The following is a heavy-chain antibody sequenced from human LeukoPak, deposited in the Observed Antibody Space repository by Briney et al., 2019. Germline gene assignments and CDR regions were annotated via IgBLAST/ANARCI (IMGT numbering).Heavy chain of an antibody. V-gene: IGHV3-13*01. Sequence: PRRTLRLSCAASGFTFRSYDMRSGRQATEKSLEWVSAIGTAGDAYYPGSVKGRFTISRENAKNSLYLQMNSLRAGDTAVYYCARGLRTAHYYYMDVWGKGTTVTVSS. J-gene: IGHJ6*03. D-gene: IGHD2-15*01. CDR3: ARGLRTAHYYYMDV. CDR1: GFTFRSYD. CDR2: IGTAGDA.